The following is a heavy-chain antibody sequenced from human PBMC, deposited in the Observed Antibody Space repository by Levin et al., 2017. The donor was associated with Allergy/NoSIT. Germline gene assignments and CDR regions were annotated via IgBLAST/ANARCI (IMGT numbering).Heavy chain of an antibody. CDR1: GGSFRGYY. Sequence: SQTLSLPCAVYGGSFRGYYWSWIRQPPGKGLEWIGEINHSGSTNYNPSLKSRVTISVDTSKNQFSLKLSSVTAADTAVYYCAREKVFDYGMDVWGQGTTVTVSS. V-gene: IGHV4-34*01. CDR3: AREKVFDYGMDV. J-gene: IGHJ6*02. CDR2: INHSGST.